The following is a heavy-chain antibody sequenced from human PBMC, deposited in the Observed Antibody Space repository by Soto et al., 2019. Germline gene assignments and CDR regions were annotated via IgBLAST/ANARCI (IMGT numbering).Heavy chain of an antibody. CDR3: ARRGYYDFWSGYDYCYYGMDV. D-gene: IGHD3-3*01. CDR2: INPNSGGT. CDR1: GYTFTGYY. Sequence: GASVKVSCKASGYTFTGYYMHWVRQAPGQGLEWMGWINPNSGGTNYAQKFQGRVTMTRDTSISTAYMELSRLRSDDTAVYYCARRGYYDFWSGYDYCYYGMDVWGQGTTVTVSS. V-gene: IGHV1-2*02. J-gene: IGHJ6*02.